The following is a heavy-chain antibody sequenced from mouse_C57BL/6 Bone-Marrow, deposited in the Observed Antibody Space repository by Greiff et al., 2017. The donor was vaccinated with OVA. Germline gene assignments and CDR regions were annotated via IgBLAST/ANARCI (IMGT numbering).Heavy chain of an antibody. J-gene: IGHJ4*01. CDR2: ISSGGSYT. V-gene: IGHV5-6*01. D-gene: IGHD2-1*01. CDR3: ARHGNYFYAMDY. Sequence: EVQLVESGGDLVKPGGSLKLSCAASGFTFSSYGMSWVRQTPDKRLEWVATISSGGSYTYYPDSVKGRFTISRDNAKNTLYLQRSSLKSEDTAMYYCARHGNYFYAMDYWGQGTSVTVSS. CDR1: GFTFSSYG.